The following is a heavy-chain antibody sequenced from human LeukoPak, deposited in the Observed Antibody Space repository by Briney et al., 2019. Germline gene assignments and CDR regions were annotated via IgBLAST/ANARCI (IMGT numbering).Heavy chain of an antibody. Sequence: GGSLRLSCAGSGFTFSNYWMSWVRHAPGKGLEWVANMKKDGSEKYYVDSVKGRFTISRDNAKNSLYLQMDSLRAEDTAVYYCTRDEFWGQGTMVTVSS. V-gene: IGHV3-7*05. CDR1: GFTFSNYW. CDR2: MKKDGSEK. CDR3: TRDEF. J-gene: IGHJ3*01.